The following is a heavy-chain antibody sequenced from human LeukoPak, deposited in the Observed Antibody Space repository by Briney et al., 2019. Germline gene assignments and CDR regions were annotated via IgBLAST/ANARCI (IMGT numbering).Heavy chain of an antibody. J-gene: IGHJ4*02. Sequence: GGSLRRSCAASGFTFSSYAMSWVRQAPGKGLEWVSAISGSGGSTYYADSVKGRFTISRDNSKNTLYLQINSLRAEDTAVYYCAKHPYGSGSPGPNYYFDYWGQGTLVTVSS. V-gene: IGHV3-23*01. CDR2: ISGSGGST. D-gene: IGHD3-10*01. CDR3: AKHPYGSGSPGPNYYFDY. CDR1: GFTFSSYA.